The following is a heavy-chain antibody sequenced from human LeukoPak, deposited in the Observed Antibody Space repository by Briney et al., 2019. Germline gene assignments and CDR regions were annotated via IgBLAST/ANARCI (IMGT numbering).Heavy chain of an antibody. Sequence: GGSLRLSCAASGFTFSSYAMHWVRQAPGKGLEWVAVISYDGSNKYYADSVKGRFTISRDNSKNTLYLQMNSLRAEDTAVYYCASLKGNFDYWGQGTLVTVSS. J-gene: IGHJ4*02. CDR1: GFTFSSYA. CDR2: ISYDGSNK. D-gene: IGHD6-13*01. CDR3: ASLKGNFDY. V-gene: IGHV3-30-3*01.